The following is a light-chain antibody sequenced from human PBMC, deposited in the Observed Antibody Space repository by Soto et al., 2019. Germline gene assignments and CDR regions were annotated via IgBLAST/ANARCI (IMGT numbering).Light chain of an antibody. CDR1: SSDVGGYNY. CDR3: SSYAGSNNADV. V-gene: IGLV2-8*01. J-gene: IGLJ1*01. CDR2: EVS. Sequence: QSVLTQPPSASGSPGQSVTISCTGTSSDVGGYNYVSWYQQHPGKAPKLMIYEVSKRPSGVPDRFSCSKSGNTASLTVSGLQAEDEADYYCSSYAGSNNADVFGTGTKLTVL.